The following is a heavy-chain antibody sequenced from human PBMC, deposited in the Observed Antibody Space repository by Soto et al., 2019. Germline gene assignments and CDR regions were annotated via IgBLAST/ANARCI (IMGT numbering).Heavy chain of an antibody. CDR2: INAYNGNT. D-gene: IGHD2-21*01. J-gene: IGHJ4*02. CDR3: ARDQAIAPVGY. CDR1: GYTFTSYG. Sequence: QVQLVQSGAEVKKPGASVKVSCKASGYTFTSYGISWVRQAPGQGLEWMGWINAYNGNTKYAQKLQGRVTMTTGTTTSTAYMEPRRLISEDTAVYYLARDQAIAPVGYWGQGTLVTVSS. V-gene: IGHV1-18*01.